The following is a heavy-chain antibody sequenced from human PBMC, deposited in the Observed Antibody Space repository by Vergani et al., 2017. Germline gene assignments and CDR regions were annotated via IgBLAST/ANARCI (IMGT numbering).Heavy chain of an antibody. CDR2: IYPGDSDT. CDR3: ARHRGWGLVVVAATPWYYYYGMDV. J-gene: IGHJ6*02. Sequence: EVQLVQSGAEVKKPGESLKISCKGSGYSFTSYWIGWVRQMPGKGLEWMGIIYPGDSDTRYSPSFQGQVTISADKSISTAYLQWSSLKASDTAMYYCARHRGWGLVVVAATPWYYYYGMDVWGQGTTVTAS. D-gene: IGHD2-15*01. CDR1: GYSFTSYW. V-gene: IGHV5-51*01.